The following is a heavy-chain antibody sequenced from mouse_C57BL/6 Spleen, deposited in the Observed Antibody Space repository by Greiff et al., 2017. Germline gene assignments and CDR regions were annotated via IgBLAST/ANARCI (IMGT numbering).Heavy chain of an antibody. J-gene: IGHJ2*01. D-gene: IGHD2-4*01. CDR2: INPSNGGT. V-gene: IGHV1-53*01. Sequence: QVQLQQPGTELVKPGASVKLSCKASGYTFTSYWMHWVKQRPGQGLEWIGNINPSNGGTNYNEKFKSKATLTVDKSSSTAYMQLSSLTSEDSAVYYCARSISTMSTRYFDCWGQGTTLTVSS. CDR1: GYTFTSYW. CDR3: ARSISTMSTRYFDC.